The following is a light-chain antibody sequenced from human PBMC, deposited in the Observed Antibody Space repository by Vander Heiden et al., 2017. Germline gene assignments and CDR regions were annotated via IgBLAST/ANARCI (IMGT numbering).Light chain of an antibody. CDR1: QSVLYSSNNKNY. J-gene: IGKJ4*01. CDR2: WAS. Sequence: DIVVTQSPVPLAVSLGERATINCKSSQSVLYSSNNKNYLAWYQQKPGQPPKLLIYWASTRESGVPDRFSGSGSGTDFTLTNSSLQAEDVAVYYCQQYYSTPLTFGGGTKVEIK. CDR3: QQYYSTPLT. V-gene: IGKV4-1*01.